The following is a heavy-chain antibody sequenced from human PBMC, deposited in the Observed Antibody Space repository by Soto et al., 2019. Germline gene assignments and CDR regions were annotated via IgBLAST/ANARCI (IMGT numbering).Heavy chain of an antibody. D-gene: IGHD2-21*01. CDR3: ARSDGYNFNWLDS. Sequence: QVQLVQSGAEVKTPGASVKVSCKASGYTFATYDINWVRQAPGQGLEWMGWMNPNRGNTGYEQKFQGRLTMTRDTALSVAHMELSSLRNEDTAVYYCARSDGYNFNWLDSWGQGTLVTVSA. CDR2: MNPNRGNT. CDR1: GYTFATYD. J-gene: IGHJ5*01. V-gene: IGHV1-8*01.